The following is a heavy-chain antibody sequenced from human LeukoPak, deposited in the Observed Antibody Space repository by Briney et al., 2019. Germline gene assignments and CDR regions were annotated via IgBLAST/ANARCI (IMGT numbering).Heavy chain of an antibody. V-gene: IGHV3-30*04. CDR3: TRGPGYHDSSYLDY. Sequence: PGGSLRLSCAASRFTFSTYAMHWVRQAPGKGLEWVAVISYDGTNKNYADSVKGRFTISRDNSKNTLYLQMNSLRAEDTAVYYCTRGPGYHDSSYLDYWGQGTLVTASS. D-gene: IGHD3-22*01. CDR1: RFTFSTYA. J-gene: IGHJ4*02. CDR2: ISYDGTNK.